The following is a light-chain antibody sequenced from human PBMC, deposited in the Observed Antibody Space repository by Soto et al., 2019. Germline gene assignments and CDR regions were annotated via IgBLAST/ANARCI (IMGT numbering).Light chain of an antibody. CDR3: TAFSANRVYL. CDR1: SSDVGGYNY. CDR2: EVT. Sequence: QSVLTQPASVSGSPGQSITISCTGTSSDVGGYNYVSWYQHHPGKAPKLMIYEVTNRPSGVSNRFSGSKSGNTASLTISGLQAEDEADYYCTAFSANRVYLFGPGTKVTVL. J-gene: IGLJ1*01. V-gene: IGLV2-14*01.